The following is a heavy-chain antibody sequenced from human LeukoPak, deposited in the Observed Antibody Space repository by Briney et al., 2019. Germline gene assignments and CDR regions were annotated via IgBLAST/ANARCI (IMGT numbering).Heavy chain of an antibody. D-gene: IGHD3-22*01. Sequence: SETLSLTCTVSGGSISSYYWSWIRQPAGKGLEWIGRIYTSGSTNYNPSLKSRVTMSVDTSKNQFSLKLSSVTAADTAVYYCARDRIDSSGYYYVGSYYYYGMDVWGQGTTVTVSS. V-gene: IGHV4-4*07. CDR3: ARDRIDSSGYYYVGSYYYYGMDV. CDR1: GGSISSYY. J-gene: IGHJ6*02. CDR2: IYTSGST.